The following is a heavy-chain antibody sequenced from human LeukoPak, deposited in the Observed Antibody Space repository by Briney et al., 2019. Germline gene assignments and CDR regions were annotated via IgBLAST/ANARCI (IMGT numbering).Heavy chain of an antibody. Sequence: GGSLRLSCAASGYTFTSYAMHWVRQAPGQRLEWMGWINAGNGNTKYSQEFQGRVTITRDTSASTAYVELSSLRSEDMAVYYCARDGQVFGDYYYYYMDVWGKGTTVTVSS. CDR2: INAGNGNT. D-gene: IGHD3-10*02. J-gene: IGHJ6*03. CDR3: ARDGQVFGDYYYYYMDV. CDR1: GYTFTSYA. V-gene: IGHV1-3*03.